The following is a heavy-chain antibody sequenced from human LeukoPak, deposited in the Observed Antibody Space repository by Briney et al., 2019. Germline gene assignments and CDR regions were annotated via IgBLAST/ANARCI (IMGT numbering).Heavy chain of an antibody. V-gene: IGHV1-2*02. CDR3: ARDRESGYNYGYSDAFDI. J-gene: IGHJ3*02. CDR1: GYTFTSYA. CDR2: INPNSGGT. D-gene: IGHD5-18*01. Sequence: ASVKVSCKASGYTFTSYAMNWVRQAPGQGLEWMGWINPNSGGTNYAQKFQGRVTMTRDTSINTAYMELSRLRSDDTAVYYCARDRESGYNYGYSDAFDIWGQGTMVTVSS.